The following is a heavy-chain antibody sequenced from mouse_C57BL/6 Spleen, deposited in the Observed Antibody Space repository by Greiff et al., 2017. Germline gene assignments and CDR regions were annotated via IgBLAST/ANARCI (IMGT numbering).Heavy chain of an antibody. CDR2: INPNNGGT. J-gene: IGHJ3*01. CDR3: ARDYGSSYQFAY. CDR1: GYTFTDYY. D-gene: IGHD1-1*01. Sequence: VRLQQSGPELVKPGASVKISCKASGYTFTDYYMNWVKQSHGKSLEWIGDINPNNGGTSYNQKFKGKATLTVDKSSSTAYMELRSLTSEDSAVYYCARDYGSSYQFAYWGQGTLVTVSA. V-gene: IGHV1-26*01.